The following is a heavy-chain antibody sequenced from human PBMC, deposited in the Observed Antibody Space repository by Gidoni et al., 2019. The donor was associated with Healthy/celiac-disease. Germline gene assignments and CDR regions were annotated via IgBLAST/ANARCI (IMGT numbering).Heavy chain of an antibody. Sequence: QVQLVASGGGVVQPGRSLRLSCAASGFTFSSYALHWVRQAPGKGLEWVAVISYDGSNKYYADSVKGRFTISRDNSKNTLYLQMNSLRAEDTAVYYCARGNFAGIAAAGKGSWFDPWGQGTLVTVSS. V-gene: IGHV3-30-3*01. CDR2: ISYDGSNK. CDR1: GFTFSSYA. CDR3: ARGNFAGIAAAGKGSWFDP. J-gene: IGHJ5*02. D-gene: IGHD6-13*01.